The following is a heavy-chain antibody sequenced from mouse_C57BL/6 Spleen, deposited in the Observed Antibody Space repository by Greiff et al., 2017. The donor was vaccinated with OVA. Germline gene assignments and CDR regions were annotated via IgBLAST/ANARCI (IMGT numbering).Heavy chain of an antibody. J-gene: IGHJ1*03. CDR1: GYTFTSYG. CDR2: IYPRSGNT. V-gene: IGHV1-81*01. Sequence: QVQLQQSGAELARPGASVKLSCKASGYTFTSYGISWVKQRTGQGLEWIGEIYPRSGNTYYNEKFKGKATLTADKSSSTAYMELRSLTSEDSAVYFCARSSSSYWYFDVWGTGTTVTVSS. CDR3: ARSSSSYWYFDV.